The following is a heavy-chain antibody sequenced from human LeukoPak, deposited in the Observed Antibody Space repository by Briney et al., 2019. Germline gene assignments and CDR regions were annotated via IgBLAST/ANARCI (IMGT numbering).Heavy chain of an antibody. Sequence: GGSLRLSCAASGFTFSDYTVHWVRLAPGKRLEYVSAITANGGSKYHADSVRARFTVSRDNSKNTLYLQMGSLRAEDTALYYCARGPNYSFYMDVWGKGTAVTVSS. J-gene: IGHJ6*03. CDR2: ITANGGSK. CDR1: GFTFSDYT. CDR3: ARGPNYSFYMDV. V-gene: IGHV3-64*02.